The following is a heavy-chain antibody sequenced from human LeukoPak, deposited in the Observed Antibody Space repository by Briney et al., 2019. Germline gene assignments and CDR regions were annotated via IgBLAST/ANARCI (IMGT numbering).Heavy chain of an antibody. J-gene: IGHJ4*02. V-gene: IGHV4-4*07. CDR1: GGSISRYY. CDR3: ARGGASSLPFDY. D-gene: IGHD1-26*01. Sequence: SETLSLTCTVSGGSISRYYWSWIRQPAGKGLEWIWLIYPSGSTNYNLSLKSRVTMSVDTSKNQFSLKVNSVTAADTAVYYCARGGASSLPFDYWGQGTLVTVSS. CDR2: IYPSGST.